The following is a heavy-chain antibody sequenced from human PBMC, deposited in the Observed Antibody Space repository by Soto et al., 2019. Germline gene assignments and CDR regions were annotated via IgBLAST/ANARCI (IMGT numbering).Heavy chain of an antibody. CDR2: ISGSGDDT. D-gene: IGHD5-12*01. CDR3: ARVPLLKWLRPYYFDY. Sequence: GGSLRLSCAASGFRFSSYAMSWVRQAPGKGLEWVSGISGSGDDTDFAASVRGRFTISRDNSKNTLYLQMNSLRADDTAVFYCARVPLLKWLRPYYFDYWGQGTLVTVSS. J-gene: IGHJ4*02. CDR1: GFRFSSYA. V-gene: IGHV3-23*01.